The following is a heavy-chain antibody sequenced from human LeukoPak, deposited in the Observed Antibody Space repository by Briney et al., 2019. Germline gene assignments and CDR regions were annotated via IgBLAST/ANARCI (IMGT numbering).Heavy chain of an antibody. CDR2: INPSGGST. Sequence: GASVKVSCKASGYTFTSYYMHWVRQAPGQGLEWMGIINPSGGSTSYAQKFQGRVTMTRDTSTSTVYMELSSLRSEDTAVYYCARDVQAALAAAGTFGNWFDPWGQGTLVTVSS. J-gene: IGHJ5*02. D-gene: IGHD6-13*01. V-gene: IGHV1-46*01. CDR3: ARDVQAALAAAGTFGNWFDP. CDR1: GYTFTSYY.